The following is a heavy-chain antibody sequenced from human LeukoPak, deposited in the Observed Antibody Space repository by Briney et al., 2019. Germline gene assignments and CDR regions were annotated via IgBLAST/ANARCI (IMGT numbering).Heavy chain of an antibody. CDR2: IIPIFGTA. CDR3: ARDKYVWGSYPSGWFDP. J-gene: IGHJ5*02. Sequence: ASVKVSCKASGGTFSSYAISWVRQAPGQGLEWMGGIIPIFGTANYAQKFQGRVTITADESASTAYMELSSLRSEDTAVYYCARDKYVWGSYPSGWFDPWGQGTLVTVSS. D-gene: IGHD3-16*02. CDR1: GGTFSSYA. V-gene: IGHV1-69*13.